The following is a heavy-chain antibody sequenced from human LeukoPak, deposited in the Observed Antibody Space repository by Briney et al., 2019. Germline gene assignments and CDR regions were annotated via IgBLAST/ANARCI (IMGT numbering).Heavy chain of an antibody. CDR3: ARGGSYYLWSSQYYYYGMDV. CDR1: GGSISSGGYS. V-gene: IGHV4-30-2*01. D-gene: IGHD1-26*01. CDR2: IYHSGST. J-gene: IGHJ6*02. Sequence: PSETLSLTCAVSGGSISSGGYSWSWIRQPPGKGLEWIGYIYHSGSTYYNPSLKSRVTISVDTSKNQFSLKLSSVTAADTAVYYCARGGSYYLWSSQYYYYGMDVWGQGTTVTVSS.